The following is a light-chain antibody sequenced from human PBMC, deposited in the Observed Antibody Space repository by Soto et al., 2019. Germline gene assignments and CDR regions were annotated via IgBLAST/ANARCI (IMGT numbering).Light chain of an antibody. J-gene: IGKJ4*01. CDR1: HHIDAW. CDR3: QQHRNYPLT. CDR2: KAS. Sequence: DIQMTQSPSSLSASVGDRVTITCRASHHIDAWLAWYQQKPGKAPKVLIYKASILESGVPSRFSGSGSGTEFTLTISSLQPDDSATYYCQQHRNYPLTFGGGTKVDIK. V-gene: IGKV1-5*03.